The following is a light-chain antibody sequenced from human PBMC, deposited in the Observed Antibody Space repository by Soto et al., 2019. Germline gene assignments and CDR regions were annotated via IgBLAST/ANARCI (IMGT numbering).Light chain of an antibody. J-gene: IGKJ4*01. CDR3: QQLNSYPPT. CDR2: DAS. Sequence: GVRVTITCRASQSVGDSLAWYQQRPGKAPKLLIFDASTLESGVPSRFSGSGSGTDFTLTISSLQPEDFATYYCQQLNSYPPTFGGGTKVDI. V-gene: IGKV1-5*01. CDR1: QSVGDS.